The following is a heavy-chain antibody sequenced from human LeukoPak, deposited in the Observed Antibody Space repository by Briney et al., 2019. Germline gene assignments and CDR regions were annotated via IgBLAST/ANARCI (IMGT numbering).Heavy chain of an antibody. CDR2: INTNTGNP. CDR3: ARAEGDMVYADIDY. Sequence: ASVKVSCKASGYTFTRYYIHWVRQAPGQGLEWMGWINTNTGNPTYAQGFTGRFVFSLDTSVSTAYLQISSLKAEDTAVYYCARAEGDMVYADIDYWGQGTLVTVSS. D-gene: IGHD2-8*01. V-gene: IGHV7-4-1*02. CDR1: GYTFTRYY. J-gene: IGHJ4*02.